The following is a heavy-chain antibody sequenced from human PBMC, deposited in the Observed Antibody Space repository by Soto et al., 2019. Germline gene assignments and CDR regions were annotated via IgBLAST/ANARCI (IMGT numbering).Heavy chain of an antibody. CDR2: VSAGGDMT. D-gene: IGHD3-10*01. V-gene: IGHV3-23*01. J-gene: IGHJ6*04. CDR1: GFTFSSYA. Sequence: GWSLRLSCAASGFTFSSYAMSWVRQAPGKGLEWVSSVSAGGDMTYYSDSVKGRFTISRDNSNNALFLQMNSLRIEDTALYYCARGDRGGSGSPASYYYSGLDVWGEGTKVTVSS. CDR3: ARGDRGGSGSPASYYYSGLDV.